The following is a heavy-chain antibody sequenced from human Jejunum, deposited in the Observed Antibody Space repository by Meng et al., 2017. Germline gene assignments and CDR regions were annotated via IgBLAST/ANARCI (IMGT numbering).Heavy chain of an antibody. J-gene: IGHJ4*02. Sequence: VQLQGPGPGLVKPSGTLSLTCAVSGDSISSDNWWSWVRQPPGKGPEWIGDIFRTGTSNYSPSLRSRVAIYMDKSKNQFSLSLNSVTAADTAVYYCARKGGTYSTGHFPHFDYWGQGTLVTVSS. CDR1: GDSISSDNW. D-gene: IGHD6-19*01. CDR3: ARKGGTYSTGHFPHFDY. CDR2: IFRTGTS. V-gene: IGHV4-4*02.